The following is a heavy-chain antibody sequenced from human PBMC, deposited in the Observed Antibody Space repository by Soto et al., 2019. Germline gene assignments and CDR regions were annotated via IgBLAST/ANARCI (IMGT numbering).Heavy chain of an antibody. CDR1: GGSISSGGYY. D-gene: IGHD6-6*01. V-gene: IGHV4-31*01. Sequence: SETLSLTCTVSGGSISSGGYYWSWIRQHPGKGLEWIGYIYYSGSTYYNPSLKGPVTISLDTSKNQFSLKLSSVTAADTAVYYCARDQSRDSSSYFSYYYGMDVWGQGTTVTVSS. CDR2: IYYSGST. J-gene: IGHJ6*02. CDR3: ARDQSRDSSSYFSYYYGMDV.